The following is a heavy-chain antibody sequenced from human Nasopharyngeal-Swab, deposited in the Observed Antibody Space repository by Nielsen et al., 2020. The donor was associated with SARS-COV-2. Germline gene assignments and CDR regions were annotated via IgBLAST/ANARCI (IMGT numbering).Heavy chain of an antibody. CDR3: AGGPRIQLWSIDY. CDR2: IYSGGST. D-gene: IGHD5-18*01. Sequence: GESLKISCAASGFTVSSNYMSWVRQAPGKGLEWVSVIYSGGSTYYADSVKGRFTISRHNSKNTLYLQMNSLRAEDTAVYYCAGGPRIQLWSIDYWGQGTLVTVSS. J-gene: IGHJ4*02. CDR1: GFTVSSNY. V-gene: IGHV3-53*04.